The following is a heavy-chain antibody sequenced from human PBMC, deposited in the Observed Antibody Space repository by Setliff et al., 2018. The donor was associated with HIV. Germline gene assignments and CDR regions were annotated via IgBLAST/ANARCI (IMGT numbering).Heavy chain of an antibody. CDR1: GYNINDGFH. CDR2: IYNSGHA. Sequence: SETLSLTCLVFGYNINDGFHWGWIRQSPRKGLEWLGSIYNSGHASYNPSRWSRVTVSVDTSKNRFSLRLTSVTAADTAVYYCVRDRSLRFSQSPSLHYFDVWGQGILVTVSS. CDR3: VRDRSLRFSQSPSLHYFDV. V-gene: IGHV4-38-2*02. J-gene: IGHJ3*01.